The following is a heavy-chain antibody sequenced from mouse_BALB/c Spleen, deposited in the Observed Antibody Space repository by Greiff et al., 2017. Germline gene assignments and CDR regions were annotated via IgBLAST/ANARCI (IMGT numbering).Heavy chain of an antibody. D-gene: IGHD1-1*01. J-gene: IGHJ4*01. Sequence: EVKVVESGGGLVQPGGSLKLSCAASGFTFSSYGMSWVRQTPDKRLELVATINSNGGSTYYPDSVKGRFTISRDNAKNTLYLQMSSLKSEDTAMYYCARNYVGAMDYWGQGTSVTVSS. CDR3: ARNYVGAMDY. CDR2: INSNGGST. CDR1: GFTFSSYG. V-gene: IGHV5-6-3*01.